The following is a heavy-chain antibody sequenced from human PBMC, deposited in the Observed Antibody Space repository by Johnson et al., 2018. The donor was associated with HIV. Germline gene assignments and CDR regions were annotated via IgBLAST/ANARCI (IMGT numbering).Heavy chain of an antibody. CDR3: ARENSSGYQDAFDI. CDR2: ISYDGSNK. V-gene: IGHV3-30*03. CDR1: GFTFSSYG. J-gene: IGHJ3*02. D-gene: IGHD3-22*01. Sequence: QVQLVESGGGVVQPGRSLRLSCAASGFTFSSYGMHWVRQAPGKGLEWVAVISYDGSNKYYADSVKGRFTIYRDNSKNTLYLQMNSRRAEDTAVYSCARENSSGYQDAFDIWGKGTLVTVSS.